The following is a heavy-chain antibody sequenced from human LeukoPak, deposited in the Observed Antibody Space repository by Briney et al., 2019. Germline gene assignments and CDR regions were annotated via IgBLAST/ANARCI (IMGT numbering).Heavy chain of an antibody. D-gene: IGHD3-22*01. CDR1: GDSINSLDL. V-gene: IGHV4-4*02. CDR2: MYLSGTT. J-gene: IGHJ4*02. Sequence: SGTLSLTCTVSGDSINSLDLWSWVRQPPGKGLEWIGEMYLSGTTHSNPSVKSRVTISIDKSKNQFFLNLSSVTAADTAVYYCAGLVGRYSSGLYYYYFDYRGQGTLVTVSS. CDR3: AGLVGRYSSGLYYYYFDY.